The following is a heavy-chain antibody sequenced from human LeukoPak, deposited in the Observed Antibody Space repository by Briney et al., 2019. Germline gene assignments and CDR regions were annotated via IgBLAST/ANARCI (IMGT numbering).Heavy chain of an antibody. J-gene: IGHJ4*01. V-gene: IGHV3-48*03. CDR3: ATRLPFTGYKN. D-gene: IGHD5-24*01. CDR1: GGTLSTYE. Sequence: GGSLRLSCTIFGGTLSTYEFNWVRQAPGKRPEWISYMSRTADRIDHADPVKGRFTMSRDNAKNSVYLQMNSLRVDDTAIYYCATRLPFTGYKNWGQGTLVTVSS. CDR2: MSRTADRI.